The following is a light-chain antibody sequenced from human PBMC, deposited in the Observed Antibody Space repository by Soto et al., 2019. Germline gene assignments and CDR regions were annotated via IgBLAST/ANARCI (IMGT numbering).Light chain of an antibody. J-gene: IGLJ1*01. CDR2: EVT. V-gene: IGLV2-14*01. CDR3: SSYATTSHV. CDR1: SGDVGKYNY. Sequence: QSVLTQPASVSGSPGQSITISCTGTSGDVGKYNYVSWYQQHPGKAPKLMIHEVTGRPSGVSNRFSGAKSGNTASLTISGLHAEDEADYYCSSYATTSHVFGTGTKLTVL.